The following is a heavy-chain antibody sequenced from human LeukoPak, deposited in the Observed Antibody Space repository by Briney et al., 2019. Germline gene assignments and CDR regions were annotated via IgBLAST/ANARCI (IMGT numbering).Heavy chain of an antibody. CDR2: INHSGST. CDR1: GGSFSDYF. V-gene: IGHV4-34*01. CDR3: ARTSSSEYSSKTHLFDY. Sequence: PSETLSLTCAVYGGSFSDYFWSWIRQPPGKGLEWIGEINHSGSTNYNPSLKSRVTISVDTSKNQFSLKLSSVTAADTAVYYCARTSSSEYSSKTHLFDYWGQGTLVTVSS. J-gene: IGHJ4*02. D-gene: IGHD6-6*01.